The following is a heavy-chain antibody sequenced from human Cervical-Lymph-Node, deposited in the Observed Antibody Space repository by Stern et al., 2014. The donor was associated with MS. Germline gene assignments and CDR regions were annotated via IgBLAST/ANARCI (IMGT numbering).Heavy chain of an antibody. J-gene: IGHJ6*02. V-gene: IGHV1-3*01. CDR1: GYTFTSYA. D-gene: IGHD4-17*01. CDR2: INAGNGNT. Sequence: VQLVESGAEVKKPGASVKGSCKASGYTFTSYAMHWVRQAPGQRLEWMGWINAGNGNTKYSQKFQGRVTITRDTSASTAYMELSSLRSEDTAVYYCARSTARFYGMDVWGQGTTVTVSS. CDR3: ARSTARFYGMDV.